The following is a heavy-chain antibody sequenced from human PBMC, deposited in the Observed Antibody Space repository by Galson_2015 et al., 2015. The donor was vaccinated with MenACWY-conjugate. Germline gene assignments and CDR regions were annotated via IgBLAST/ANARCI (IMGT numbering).Heavy chain of an antibody. CDR1: GFSLSTSGVG. CDR2: VFWDDDK. D-gene: IGHD3-3*01. V-gene: IGHV2-5*02. CDR3: ARSPQSPYGYYHFDY. J-gene: IGHJ4*02. Sequence: PALVKPTQTLTLTCSFSGFSLSTSGVGVGWIRQTPGKALEWLALVFWDDDKRYIPSLNNRLTITKDTSKNQVVLTMTNMDPVDTATYYCARSPQSPYGYYHFDYWGQGTLVTVSS.